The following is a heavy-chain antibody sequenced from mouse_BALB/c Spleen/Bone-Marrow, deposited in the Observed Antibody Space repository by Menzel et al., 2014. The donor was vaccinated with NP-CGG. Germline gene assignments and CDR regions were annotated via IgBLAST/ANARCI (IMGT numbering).Heavy chain of an antibody. CDR3: ARGAY. Sequence: EVQLQQSGPELVKPGVSVKISCKASGYSITGYYMHWVKQSHVKSLEWIGRINPYNGATTYSQSFKDKASLTVDESSSTAYMDLHSLTSEDSAVYYCARGAYWGQGTLVTVSA. CDR1: GYSITGYY. CDR2: INPYNGAT. J-gene: IGHJ3*01. V-gene: IGHV1-31*01.